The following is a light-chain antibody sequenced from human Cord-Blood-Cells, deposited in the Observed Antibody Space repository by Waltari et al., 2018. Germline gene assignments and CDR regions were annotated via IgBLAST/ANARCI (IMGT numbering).Light chain of an antibody. CDR2: SNN. J-gene: IGLJ2*01. V-gene: IGLV1-44*01. CDR1: SSNIGSNT. Sequence: QSVLTQPPSASGTPGQRVPISCSGRSSNIGSNTVNWYQQPPGTAPKLLIYSNNQRPSGVPDRFSGSKSGTSASLAISGLQSEDEADYYCAAWDDSLNAVVFGGGTKLTVL. CDR3: AAWDDSLNAVV.